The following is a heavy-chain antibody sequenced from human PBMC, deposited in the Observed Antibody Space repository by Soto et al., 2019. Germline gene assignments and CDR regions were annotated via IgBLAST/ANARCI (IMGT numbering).Heavy chain of an antibody. CDR1: GFTVSSNY. Sequence: EVQLVESGGGLVQPGGSLRLSCAASGFTVSSNYMSWVRQAPGKGLEWVSVIYSGGSTYYADSVKGRFTISRHNSKNTLYLQMNSLRAEDTAVYYCARQGYCSGGSCYSDYWGQGTLVTVSS. D-gene: IGHD2-15*01. CDR3: ARQGYCSGGSCYSDY. CDR2: IYSGGST. V-gene: IGHV3-53*04. J-gene: IGHJ4*02.